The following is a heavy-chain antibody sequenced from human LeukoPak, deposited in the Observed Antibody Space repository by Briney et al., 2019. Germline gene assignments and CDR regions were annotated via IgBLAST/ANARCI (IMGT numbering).Heavy chain of an antibody. D-gene: IGHD6-6*01. CDR2: ISGSGSST. J-gene: IGHJ4*02. CDR1: GFTFNNYA. V-gene: IGHV3-23*01. CDR3: AKLATRLAARPNFDY. Sequence: GGSLRLSCAASGFTFNNYAMTWVRQAPGKGLEWVSAISGSGSSTYYADSVKGRFTISRDNSKNLLYLQMDSLRADDTAVYYCAKLATRLAARPNFDYWGLGTLVAVSS.